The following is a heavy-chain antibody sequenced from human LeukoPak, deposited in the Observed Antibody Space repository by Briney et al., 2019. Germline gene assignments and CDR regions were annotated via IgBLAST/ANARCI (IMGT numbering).Heavy chain of an antibody. CDR3: ARHATTLYYFDY. V-gene: IGHV4-59*08. J-gene: IGHJ4*02. CDR1: GGSVTSYY. CDR2: IYYSGST. Sequence: SETLSLTCTVSGGSVTSYYWSWIRQPPGQGLEWIGYIYYSGSTNYNPSLKSRVSISVDTSKNQFSLELTSVTAADTAVYYCARHATTLYYFDYWGQGTLVTVSS. D-gene: IGHD5-12*01.